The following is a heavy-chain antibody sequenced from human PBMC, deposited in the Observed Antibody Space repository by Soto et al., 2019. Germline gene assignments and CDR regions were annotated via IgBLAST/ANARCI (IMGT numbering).Heavy chain of an antibody. V-gene: IGHV4-31*03. CDR1: GXSISSGGYY. J-gene: IGHJ4*02. CDR2: IYYSGST. CDR3: ARQIAAAGTTHFDY. D-gene: IGHD6-13*01. Sequence: SETLSLTCTVSGXSISSGGYYWSWIRQHPGKGLEWIGYIYYSGSTYYNPSLKSRVTISVDTSKNQFSLKLSSVTAEDTAVYYCARQIAAAGTTHFDYWGQGTLVTVSS.